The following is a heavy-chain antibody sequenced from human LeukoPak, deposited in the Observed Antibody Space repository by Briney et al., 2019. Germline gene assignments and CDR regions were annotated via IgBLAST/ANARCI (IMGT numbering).Heavy chain of an antibody. CDR2: INPNSGGT. Sequence: ASVKVSCKASGYTFTGYYMHWVRQAPGQRLEWMGWINPNSGGTNYAQKFQGRVAMTRDTSISTAYMELSRLRSDDTAVYYCARGLGYCSSTSCYAGETTVNTFDYWGQGTLVTVSS. CDR1: GYTFTGYY. V-gene: IGHV1-2*02. CDR3: ARGLGYCSSTSCYAGETTVNTFDY. J-gene: IGHJ4*02. D-gene: IGHD2-2*01.